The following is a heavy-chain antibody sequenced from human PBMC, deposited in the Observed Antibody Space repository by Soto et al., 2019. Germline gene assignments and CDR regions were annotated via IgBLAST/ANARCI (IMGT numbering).Heavy chain of an antibody. J-gene: IGHJ3*02. D-gene: IGHD6-19*01. CDR2: INAGNGNT. CDR1: GYTFTSYA. V-gene: IGHV1-3*05. CDR3: ARGEQWLVRLGAFDI. Sequence: QVQLVQSGAEEKKPGASVKVSCKASGYTFTSYAMHWVRQAPGQRLEWMGWINAGNGNTKYSQKFQGRVTITRDTSASTAYMELSSLRSEDTAVYYCARGEQWLVRLGAFDIWGQGTMVTVSS.